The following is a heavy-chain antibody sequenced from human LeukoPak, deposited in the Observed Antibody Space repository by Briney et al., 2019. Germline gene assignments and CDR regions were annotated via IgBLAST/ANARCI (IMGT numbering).Heavy chain of an antibody. CDR2: ISHDGTNK. Sequence: GGSLRLSCAASGFTFSNYALHWVRQAPGKGLEWVAVISHDGTNKYYADSVKGRFTISRDNSKNTLYLQMNSLRTEDTAVYYCVKRDYYDTTTFSPLFQHWGQGTLVTVSS. CDR1: GFTFSNYA. V-gene: IGHV3-30-3*02. J-gene: IGHJ1*01. CDR3: VKRDYYDTTTFSPLFQH. D-gene: IGHD3-22*01.